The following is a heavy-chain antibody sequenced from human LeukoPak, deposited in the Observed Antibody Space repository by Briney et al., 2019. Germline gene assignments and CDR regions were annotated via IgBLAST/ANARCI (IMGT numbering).Heavy chain of an antibody. V-gene: IGHV1-18*01. D-gene: IGHD3-9*01. CDR3: ARAGLYYDILTGQDY. CDR2: ISAYNGNT. J-gene: IGHJ4*02. Sequence: GASVKVSCKASGYTFTSYSISWVRQAPGQGLEWMGWISAYNGNTNYAQKLQGRVTMTTDTSTSTAYMELRSLRSDDTAVYYCARAGLYYDILTGQDYWGQGTLVTVSS. CDR1: GYTFTSYS.